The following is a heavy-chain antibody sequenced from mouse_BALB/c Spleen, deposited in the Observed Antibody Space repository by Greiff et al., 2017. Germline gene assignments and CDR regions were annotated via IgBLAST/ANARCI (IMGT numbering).Heavy chain of an antibody. CDR2: IYPGDGDT. J-gene: IGHJ3*01. Sequence: QVQLKQSGAELARPGASVKLSCKASGYTFTSYWMQWVKQRPGQGLEWIGAIYPGDGDTRYTQKFKGKATLTADKSSSTAYMQLSSLASEDSAVYYCARLEAYWGQGTLVTVSA. D-gene: IGHD4-1*01. CDR1: GYTFTSYW. V-gene: IGHV1-87*01. CDR3: ARLEAY.